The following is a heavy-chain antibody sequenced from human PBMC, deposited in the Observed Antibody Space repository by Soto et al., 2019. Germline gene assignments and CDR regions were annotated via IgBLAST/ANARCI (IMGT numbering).Heavy chain of an antibody. CDR3: VRDGTKTLRDWFDP. D-gene: IGHD1-1*01. CDR2: IYATGTT. Sequence: SETLSLTXTVSGASISGFYWSWIRKSAGKGLEWIGRIYATGTTDYNPSLKSRVMMSVDTSKKQFSLKLRSVTAADTAVYYCVRDGTKTLRDWFDPWGQGISVTVSS. CDR1: GASISGFY. V-gene: IGHV4-4*07. J-gene: IGHJ5*02.